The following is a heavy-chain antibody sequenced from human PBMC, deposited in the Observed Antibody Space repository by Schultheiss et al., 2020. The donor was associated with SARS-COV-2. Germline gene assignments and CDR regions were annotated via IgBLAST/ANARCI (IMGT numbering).Heavy chain of an antibody. V-gene: IGHV4-61*08. CDR1: GGSISSGGYS. D-gene: IGHD4-17*01. CDR2: IYYSGST. J-gene: IGHJ4*02. Sequence: SETLSLTCAVSGGSISSGGYSWSWIRQPPGKGLEWIGYIYYSGSTNYNPSLKSRVTISVDTSKNQFSLKLSSVTAADTAVYYCARDSSVTTGYWGQGTLVTVSS. CDR3: ARDSSVTTGY.